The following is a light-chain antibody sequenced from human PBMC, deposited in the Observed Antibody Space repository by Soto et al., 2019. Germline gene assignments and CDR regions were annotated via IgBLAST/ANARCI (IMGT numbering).Light chain of an antibody. V-gene: IGKV1-33*01. CDR3: QQYNGYMVT. J-gene: IGKJ3*01. CDR1: QDINNY. CDR2: DAS. Sequence: DIQMTQSPSSLSASVGDRVTITCQASQDINNYLNWYQQKPGKAPKLLIYDASNLQTGVPSRFSGSGSGTDFTFTIDSLQPEDLATYYCQQYNGYMVTFGPGTKVDIK.